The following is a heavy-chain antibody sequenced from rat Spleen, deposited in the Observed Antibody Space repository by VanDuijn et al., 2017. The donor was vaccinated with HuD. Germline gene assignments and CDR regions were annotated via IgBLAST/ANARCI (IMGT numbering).Heavy chain of an antibody. V-gene: IGHV5-29*01. CDR1: GFTFNNYG. Sequence: EVQLVESGGGLVQPGRSLKLSCAASGFTFNNYGMAWVRQAPTKGLEWVATISYDGISTYYRDSVRGRFTVSRENAKSTLYFLIDSQRSEDTATYYCVRQDTSGYSNWFTYWGQGTLVTVSS. CDR2: ISYDGIST. J-gene: IGHJ3*01. CDR3: VRQDTSGYSNWFTY. D-gene: IGHD4-3*01.